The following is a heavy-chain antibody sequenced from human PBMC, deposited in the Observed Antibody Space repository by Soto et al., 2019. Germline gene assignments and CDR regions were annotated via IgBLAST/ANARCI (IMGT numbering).Heavy chain of an antibody. D-gene: IGHD1-26*01. J-gene: IGHJ6*02. CDR2: IIPISGTA. Sequence: QVQLVQSGAEVKKPGSSVKVSCKVSGGTFSSYGISWVRQAPGQGLQWMGGIIPISGTADYAQKFQGRVTISADEFTNTAYMELSSLRSEDTAVYYCARDLVGGSSAYYYGMDVWGQGTTVTVSS. CDR3: ARDLVGGSSAYYYGMDV. V-gene: IGHV1-69*01. CDR1: GGTFSSYG.